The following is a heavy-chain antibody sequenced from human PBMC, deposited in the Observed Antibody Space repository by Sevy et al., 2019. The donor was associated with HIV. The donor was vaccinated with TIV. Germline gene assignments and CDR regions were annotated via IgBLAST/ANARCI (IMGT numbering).Heavy chain of an antibody. CDR2: IKSKTDGGTT. V-gene: IGHV3-15*01. Sequence: GESLKISCAASGFTFSNAWMSWVRQAPGKGLEWVGRIKSKTDGGTTDYAAPVKGRFTISRDDSKNTLYLQMNSLKTEDTALYYCTTVRKGAFDYWGQGTLVTVSS. CDR1: GFTFSNAW. D-gene: IGHD1-26*01. CDR3: TTVRKGAFDY. J-gene: IGHJ4*02.